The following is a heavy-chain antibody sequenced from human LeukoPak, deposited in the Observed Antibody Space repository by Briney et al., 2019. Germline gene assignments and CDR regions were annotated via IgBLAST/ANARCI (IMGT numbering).Heavy chain of an antibody. CDR2: TYYRSKWYN. Sequence: SQTLSLTCAISGDSVSSNSAAWNWIRQSPSRGLEWLGRTYYRSKWYNDYAVSVKSRITINPDTSKDQFSLQLNSVTPEDTAVYYCARHTPDYYDSSGPVDVWGQGTTVTVSS. V-gene: IGHV6-1*01. J-gene: IGHJ6*02. CDR1: GDSVSSNSAA. D-gene: IGHD3-22*01. CDR3: ARHTPDYYDSSGPVDV.